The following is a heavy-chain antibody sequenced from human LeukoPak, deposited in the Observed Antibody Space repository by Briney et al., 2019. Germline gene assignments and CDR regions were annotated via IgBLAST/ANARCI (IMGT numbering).Heavy chain of an antibody. J-gene: IGHJ4*02. CDR3: AKDQCTRTSCDGYPGY. V-gene: IGHV3-30*02. Sequence: PGGSLRLSCAASGFTFSNYNMHWVRQAPGKGLEWVAFIHFDGSTKYSGDSVKGRYTISRDNSKNTLYLQMNSLRPEDTAVYYCAKDQCTRTSCDGYPGYWGQGSLVTVSS. CDR1: GFTFSNYN. CDR2: IHFDGSTK. D-gene: IGHD2-2*01.